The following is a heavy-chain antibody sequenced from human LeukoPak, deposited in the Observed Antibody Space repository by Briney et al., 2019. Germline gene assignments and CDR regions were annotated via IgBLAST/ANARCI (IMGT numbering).Heavy chain of an antibody. V-gene: IGHV3-66*02. D-gene: IGHD1-26*01. Sequence: PGGSLRLSCAASGFTVSSNYMSWVRQAPGKGLEWVSVIYSGGSTYYADSVKGRFTISRDNSKNTLYLQMNSLRAEDTAVYYCARYRVGATRYDAFDIWGQGTMVTVSS. J-gene: IGHJ3*02. CDR3: ARYRVGATRYDAFDI. CDR1: GFTVSSNY. CDR2: IYSGGST.